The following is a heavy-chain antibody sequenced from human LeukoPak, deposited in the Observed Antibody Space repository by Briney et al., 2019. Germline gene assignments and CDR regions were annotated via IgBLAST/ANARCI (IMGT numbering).Heavy chain of an antibody. J-gene: IGHJ5*02. V-gene: IGHV4-38-2*01. Sequence: SETLSLTCAVSGYSIRCGYYRGWIRQPPGKGLEWIGSIYHSGSTYYNPSLKSRVTISVDTSKNQFSLKLSSVTAADTAVFYCARGPGYRYSGSFSNWFDPWGQGTLVTVSS. CDR2: IYHSGST. CDR1: GYSIRCGYY. D-gene: IGHD1-26*01. CDR3: ARGPGYRYSGSFSNWFDP.